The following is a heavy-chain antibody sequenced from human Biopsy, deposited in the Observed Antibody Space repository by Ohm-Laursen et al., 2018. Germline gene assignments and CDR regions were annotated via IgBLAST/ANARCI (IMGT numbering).Heavy chain of an antibody. CDR1: GGSISSYY. CDR2: VYYTGST. CDR3: ARDRGYYSDRTVPGYFDL. Sequence: SQTLSLTCPVSGGSISSYYWNWIRQPPGKGLEWIGYVYYTGSTDYNPSLQSRVTISVDTSKDHFSLRLRSVTPADTAIYYCARDRGYYSDRTVPGYFDLWGRGTRVTVSS. D-gene: IGHD3-22*01. J-gene: IGHJ2*01. V-gene: IGHV4-59*01.